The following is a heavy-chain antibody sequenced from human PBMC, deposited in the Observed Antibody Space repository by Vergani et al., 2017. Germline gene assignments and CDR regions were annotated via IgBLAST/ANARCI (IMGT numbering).Heavy chain of an antibody. CDR1: GFTFSSYD. Sequence: EVQLVESGGGLVKPGGSLRLSCAASGFTFSSYDMSWVRQAPGKGLEWVSVISGSGGSTYYADSVKGRFTISRDNSKNTLYLQMNSLRAEDTAVYYCANVPTPYYYYYGMDVWGQGTTVTVSS. V-gene: IGHV3-23*04. CDR3: ANVPTPYYYYYGMDV. CDR2: ISGSGGST. J-gene: IGHJ6*02. D-gene: IGHD2-2*01.